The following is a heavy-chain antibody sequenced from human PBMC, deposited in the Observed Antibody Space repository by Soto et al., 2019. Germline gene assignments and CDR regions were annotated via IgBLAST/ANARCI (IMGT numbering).Heavy chain of an antibody. D-gene: IGHD3-3*01. CDR2: INYSGRT. J-gene: IGHJ4*02. CDR3: AKTGFWSGYRVVDY. V-gene: IGHV4-39*01. CDR1: GGSISSSSSY. Sequence: QLQLQESGPGLVKPSETLSLTCTVSGGSISSSSSYWGWIRQPPGKGLEWIGSINYSGRTYYNPSLKSRITISVDTSKNQFSLKLSSVTAADTAVYFCAKTGFWSGYRVVDYWGQGTLVTVSS.